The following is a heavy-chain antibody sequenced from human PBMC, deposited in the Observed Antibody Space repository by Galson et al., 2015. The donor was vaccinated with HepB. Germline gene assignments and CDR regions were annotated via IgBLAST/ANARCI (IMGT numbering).Heavy chain of an antibody. CDR1: GFTFSDYW. CDR2: IKEDGSEK. J-gene: IGHJ6*02. Sequence: SLRLSCAASGFTFSDYWMNWVRQAPGKGLEWVASIKEDGSEKYHVDSVKGRFTFSRDNAKNSLYVQMNGLRAEDTAAYYCARSGYSRGGAHGMDVWGQGTTVTVSS. D-gene: IGHD5-24*01. CDR3: ARSGYSRGGAHGMDV. V-gene: IGHV3-7*01.